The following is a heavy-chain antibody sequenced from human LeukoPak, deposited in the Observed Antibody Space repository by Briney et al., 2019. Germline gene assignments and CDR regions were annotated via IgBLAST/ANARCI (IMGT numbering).Heavy chain of an antibody. CDR1: GGSVSSGSYY. J-gene: IGHJ4*02. V-gene: IGHV4-61*01. CDR3: ARDLETGTTSFDY. Sequence: SETLSLTCTVSGGSVSSGSYYWSWIRQPPGKGLEWIGYIYYSGSTNYNPSLKSRVTISIDTSKNQFSLKLSSVTAADTAVYYRARDLETGTTSFDYWGQGTLVTVSS. CDR2: IYYSGST. D-gene: IGHD1-1*01.